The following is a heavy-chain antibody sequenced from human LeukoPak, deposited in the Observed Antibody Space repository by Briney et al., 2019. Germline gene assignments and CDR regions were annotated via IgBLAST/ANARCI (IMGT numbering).Heavy chain of an antibody. D-gene: IGHD6-19*01. CDR3: ARVLSYSSGWYKYFDY. CDR1: GGSISSGGYY. Sequence: SETLSLTCTVSGGSISSGGYYWSWIRQPPGKGLEWIGYIYHSGSTYYNPSLKSRVTISVDRSKNQFSLKLSSVTAADTAVYYCARVLSYSSGWYKYFDYWGQGTLVTVSS. V-gene: IGHV4-30-2*01. J-gene: IGHJ4*02. CDR2: IYHSGST.